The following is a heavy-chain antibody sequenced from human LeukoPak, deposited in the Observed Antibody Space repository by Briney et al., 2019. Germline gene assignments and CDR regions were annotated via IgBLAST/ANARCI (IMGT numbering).Heavy chain of an antibody. CDR2: ISSSGSTT. Sequence: GGSLRLSCAASGFTFSSYEMNWVRQAPGKGLEWVSYISSSGSTTYYADSVKGRFTISRNNSKNTLYLQMNSLRAEDTALYYCVKHSAPVLAAARFDYWGQGNLVTVSS. D-gene: IGHD2-2*01. J-gene: IGHJ4*02. V-gene: IGHV3-48*03. CDR3: VKHSAPVLAAARFDY. CDR1: GFTFSSYE.